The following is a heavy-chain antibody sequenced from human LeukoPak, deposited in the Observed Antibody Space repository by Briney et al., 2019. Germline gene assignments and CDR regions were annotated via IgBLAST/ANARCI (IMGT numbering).Heavy chain of an antibody. D-gene: IGHD2-2*01. CDR1: RFTFSSYG. J-gene: IGHJ4*02. CDR3: APQLRYYFDY. V-gene: IGHV3-30*02. Sequence: QPGGSLRLSCAASRFTFSSYGMHWVRQAPGKGLEWVAFIRYDGSNKYYADSVKGRFTISRDNSKNTLYLQMNSLRAEDTAVYYCAPQLRYYFDYWGQGTLVTVSS. CDR2: IRYDGSNK.